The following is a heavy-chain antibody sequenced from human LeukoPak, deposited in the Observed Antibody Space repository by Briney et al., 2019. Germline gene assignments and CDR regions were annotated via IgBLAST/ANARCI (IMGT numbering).Heavy chain of an antibody. J-gene: IGHJ4*02. CDR3: ARQYYDILTGFDY. CDR2: INHSGST. CDR1: GGSFSGYY. V-gene: IGHV4-34*01. Sequence: SETLSLTCAVYGGSFSGYYWSWIRQPPGKGLEWIGEINHSGSTNYNPSLKSRVTISVDTSKNQFSLKLSSVTAADTAVYYCARQYYDILTGFDYWGQGTLVTVSS. D-gene: IGHD3-9*01.